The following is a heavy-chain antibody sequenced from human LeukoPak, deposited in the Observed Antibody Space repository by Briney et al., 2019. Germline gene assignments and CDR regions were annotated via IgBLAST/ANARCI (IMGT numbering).Heavy chain of an antibody. D-gene: IGHD4-17*01. CDR2: INHSGST. Sequence: SETLSLTCAVYGGSFSGYYWGWIRQPPGKGLEWIGEINHSGSTNYNPSLKSRVTISVDTSKNQFSLKLSSVTAADTAVYYCARAREDYGDYIYLYYFDYWGQGTLVTVSS. CDR3: ARAREDYGDYIYLYYFDY. CDR1: GGSFSGYY. J-gene: IGHJ4*02. V-gene: IGHV4-34*01.